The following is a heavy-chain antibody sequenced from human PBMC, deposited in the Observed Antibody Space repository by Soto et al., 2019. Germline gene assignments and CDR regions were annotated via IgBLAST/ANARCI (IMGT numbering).Heavy chain of an antibody. CDR1: CGSISSGGYY. Sequence: PSETLSLPCTVSCGSISSGGYYWSWIRQHPGKGLEWIGYIYYSGSTYYNPSLKSRVTISVDTSKNQFSLKLSSVTAADTAVDYCARSRSITIFGVVTSNWFDPWGQGTLVTVAS. CDR2: IYYSGST. CDR3: ARSRSITIFGVVTSNWFDP. D-gene: IGHD3-3*01. V-gene: IGHV4-31*03. J-gene: IGHJ5*02.